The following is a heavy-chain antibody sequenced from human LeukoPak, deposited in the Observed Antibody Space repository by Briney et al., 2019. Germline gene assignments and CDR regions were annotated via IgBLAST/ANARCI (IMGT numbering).Heavy chain of an antibody. Sequence: SETLSLTCAVYGGSFSGYYWSWIRQPPGKGLEWIGEINHSGSTNYNPSLKSRVTISVDTSKNQFSLKLSSVTAADTAVYYCARGQKSSSWSEYFQHWGQGTLVTVSS. CDR1: GGSFSGYY. CDR2: INHSGST. V-gene: IGHV4-34*01. J-gene: IGHJ1*01. CDR3: ARGQKSSSWSEYFQH. D-gene: IGHD6-13*01.